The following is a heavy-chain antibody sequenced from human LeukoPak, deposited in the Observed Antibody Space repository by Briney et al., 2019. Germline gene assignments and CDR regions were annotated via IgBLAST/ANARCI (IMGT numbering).Heavy chain of an antibody. V-gene: IGHV3-30*03. CDR3: ASSSSSSSYSPGDY. CDR2: ISYDGSNK. J-gene: IGHJ4*02. D-gene: IGHD6-6*01. CDR1: GFTFTNYG. Sequence: PGGSLRLSCAASGFTFTNYGMHWVRQAPGKGLEWVAVISYDGSNKYYADSVKGRFTISRDNSKNTLSLQMNSLRPEDTAVYYCASSSSSSSYSPGDYWGQETPVTVSS.